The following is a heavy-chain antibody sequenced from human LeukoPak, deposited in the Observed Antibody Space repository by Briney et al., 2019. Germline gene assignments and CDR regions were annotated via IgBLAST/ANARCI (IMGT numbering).Heavy chain of an antibody. J-gene: IGHJ5*02. V-gene: IGHV3-23*01. Sequence: GGSLRLSCAASGFTFSNSAMSWVRKAPGKGLEWVSGISGSGDKTYYADSVKGQFTISGDNSKDTLSLQMNSLRDEDTAVYFCAKQYSSSSSDPWGQGTLVTVSS. CDR3: AKQYSSSSSDP. D-gene: IGHD6-6*01. CDR2: ISGSGDKT. CDR1: GFTFSNSA.